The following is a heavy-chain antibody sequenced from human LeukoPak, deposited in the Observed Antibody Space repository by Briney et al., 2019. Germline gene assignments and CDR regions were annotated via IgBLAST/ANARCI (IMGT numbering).Heavy chain of an antibody. CDR1: GGSISSSSYY. J-gene: IGHJ4*02. CDR2: IYYSGST. CDR3: ARVDVSSPLYYFDY. V-gene: IGHV4-39*07. D-gene: IGHD3-10*01. Sequence: SETLSLTCTVSGGSISSSSYYWGWIRQPPGKGLEWIGSIYYSGSTNYNPSLKSRVTISVDTSKNQFSLKLSSVTAADTAVYYCARVDVSSPLYYFDYWGQGTLVTVSS.